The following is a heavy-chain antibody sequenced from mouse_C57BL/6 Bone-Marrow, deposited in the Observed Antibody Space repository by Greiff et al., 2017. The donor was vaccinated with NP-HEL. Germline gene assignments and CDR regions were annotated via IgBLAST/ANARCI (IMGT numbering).Heavy chain of an antibody. CDR2: IHPNSGST. J-gene: IGHJ2*01. V-gene: IGHV1-64*01. D-gene: IGHD2-4*01. CDR1: GYTFTSYW. CDR3: AKKYDYDEGYYFDY. Sequence: VQLQQPGAELVKPGASVKLSCKASGYTFTSYWMHWVKQRPGQGLEWIGMIHPNSGSTNYNEKFKSKATLTVDKSSSTAYMQLSSLTSEDSAVYYCAKKYDYDEGYYFDYWGQGTTLTVSS.